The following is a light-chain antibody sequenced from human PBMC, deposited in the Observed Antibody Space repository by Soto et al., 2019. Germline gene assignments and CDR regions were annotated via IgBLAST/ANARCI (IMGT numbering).Light chain of an antibody. V-gene: IGKV1-39*01. Sequence: DIQMTQSPSSLSASVGDRVTVTCRASQSIDSYLNWYQQKPGKAPKLLIYAASSLESGVPSRFSGSGSGTDFTLTISSLQPEDFATYYCQQSYNTPWTFGQGTKVDIK. CDR3: QQSYNTPWT. CDR1: QSIDSY. CDR2: AAS. J-gene: IGKJ1*01.